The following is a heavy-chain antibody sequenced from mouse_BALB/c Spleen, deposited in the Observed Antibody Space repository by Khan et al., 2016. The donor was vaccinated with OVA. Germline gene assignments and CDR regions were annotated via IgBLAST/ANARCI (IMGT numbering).Heavy chain of an antibody. Sequence: EVQLQESGPSLVKPSQTLSLTCSVTGDSITSGYWNWIRKFPGNNLEYMGYISSSGSTYYNPSLKSRITTTRDTSTNKHYLQLNSVTTEDTARYYCARCPDWYFDVWGAGTTVTVSS. CDR2: ISSSGST. V-gene: IGHV3-8*02. J-gene: IGHJ1*01. CDR3: ARCPDWYFDV. CDR1: GDSITSGY.